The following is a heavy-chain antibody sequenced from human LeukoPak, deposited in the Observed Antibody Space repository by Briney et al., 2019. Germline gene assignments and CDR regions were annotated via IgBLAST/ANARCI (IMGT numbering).Heavy chain of an antibody. CDR1: GYTFTGYY. CDR3: ARGRDSSGWSYFDY. CDR2: INPNSGGT. J-gene: IGHJ4*02. V-gene: IGHV1-2*02. Sequence: ASVKVSCKASGYTFTGYYMLWVRQAPGQGLEWMGWINPNSGGTNYAQKFQGRVTMTRDTSISTAYMELSRLRSDDTAVYYCARGRDSSGWSYFDYWGQGTLVTVSS. D-gene: IGHD6-19*01.